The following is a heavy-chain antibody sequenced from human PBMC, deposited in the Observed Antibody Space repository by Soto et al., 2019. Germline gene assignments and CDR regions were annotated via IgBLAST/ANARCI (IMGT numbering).Heavy chain of an antibody. CDR3: AREGYRDYDFWSGLDWDI. Sequence: QVQLVQSGAEVKKPGASVKVSCKASGYTFTSYGISWVRQAPGQGLEWMGWISAYNGNTNYAQKLQGRVTMTTDTSTSTAYMELRSLRSDDTAVYYCAREGYRDYDFWSGLDWDIWGQGTMVTVSS. V-gene: IGHV1-18*01. J-gene: IGHJ3*02. CDR1: GYTFTSYG. D-gene: IGHD3-3*01. CDR2: ISAYNGNT.